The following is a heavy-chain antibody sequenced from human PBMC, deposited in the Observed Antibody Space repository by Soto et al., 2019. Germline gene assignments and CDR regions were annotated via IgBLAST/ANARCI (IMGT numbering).Heavy chain of an antibody. Sequence: ASVKVSCKASGYTFNKYSISWVRQAPGHGLEWMGWISAYNGNTNYAQKLQGRVTMTTDTSTSTAYMELRSLRSDDTAVYYCARVRIAGYNWFDPWGQGTLVTVSS. V-gene: IGHV1-18*01. CDR3: ARVRIAGYNWFDP. CDR1: GYTFNKYS. J-gene: IGHJ5*02. D-gene: IGHD6-13*01. CDR2: ISAYNGNT.